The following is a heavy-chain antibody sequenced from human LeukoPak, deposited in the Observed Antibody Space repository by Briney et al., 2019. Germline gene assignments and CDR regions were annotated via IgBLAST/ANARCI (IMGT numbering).Heavy chain of an antibody. CDR3: ARAVGGLLDY. J-gene: IGHJ4*02. D-gene: IGHD2-15*01. V-gene: IGHV3-74*01. CDR1: GFTLSNYW. Sequence: GGSQRLSCAVSGFTLSNYWIHWVRQAPGKGLVWVSLVSSDGATTTYADSVKGRFTISRDNVKSTVYLQMSSLRAEDTAVYYCARAVGGLLDYWGQGNLVTVSS. CDR2: VSSDGATT.